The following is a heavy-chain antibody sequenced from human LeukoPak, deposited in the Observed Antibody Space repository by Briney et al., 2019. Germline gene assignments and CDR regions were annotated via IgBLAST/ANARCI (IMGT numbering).Heavy chain of an antibody. CDR3: ARALLTTVTLGDY. D-gene: IGHD4-11*01. CDR1: GYTLTSYY. V-gene: IGHV1-2*02. Sequence: GASVRVSCKASGYTLTSYYIHWVRQAPGQGLEWMAWINPNSGVTNYAQKFQGRVTLTRDTPISTVYMEVSRLRSDGTAVYYCARALLTTVTLGDYWGQGALVTVSS. CDR2: INPNSGVT. J-gene: IGHJ4*02.